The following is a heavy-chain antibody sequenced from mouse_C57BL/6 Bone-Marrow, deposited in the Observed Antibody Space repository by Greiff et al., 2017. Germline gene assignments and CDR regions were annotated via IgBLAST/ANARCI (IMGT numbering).Heavy chain of an antibody. J-gene: IGHJ4*01. CDR1: GYTFTSYW. CDR2: IYPGSGST. CDR3: ARRPNYYAMDY. Sequence: QVQLQQPGAELVKPGASVKMSCKASGYTFTSYWITWVKQRPGQGLEWIGDIYPGSGSTNYNEKFKSKATLTVDTSSSTAYMQLSSLTSGDSAVYYCARRPNYYAMDYWGQGTSVTVSS. V-gene: IGHV1-55*01.